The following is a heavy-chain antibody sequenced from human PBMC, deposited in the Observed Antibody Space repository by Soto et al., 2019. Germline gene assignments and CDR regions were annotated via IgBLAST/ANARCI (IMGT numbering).Heavy chain of an antibody. CDR3: ARGPQPPSTVTNVRGPVDY. CDR1: GFTFSSYS. CDR2: ISSSSSYI. D-gene: IGHD4-17*01. Sequence: GGSLRLSCAASGFTFSSYSMNWVRQAPGKGLEWVSSISSSSSYIYYADSVKGRFTISRDNAKNSLYLQMNSLRAEDTAVYYCARGPQPPSTVTNVRGPVDYWGQGTLVTVSS. V-gene: IGHV3-21*01. J-gene: IGHJ4*02.